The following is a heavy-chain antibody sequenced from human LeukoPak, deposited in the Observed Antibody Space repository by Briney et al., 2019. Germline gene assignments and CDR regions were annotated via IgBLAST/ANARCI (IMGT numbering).Heavy chain of an antibody. CDR1: GFTFSTYG. J-gene: IGHJ6*03. Sequence: GGSLRLSCAASGFTFSTYGMHWVRQAPGKGLEWVAFVRYDGSKKYYTNSVKGRFTISRDNSKNTLYLQMKSLRAEDTAVYYCAKDQKGGYSYGYLFYYYYMDVWGKGTTVTISS. V-gene: IGHV3-30*02. CDR2: VRYDGSKK. CDR3: AKDQKGGYSYGYLFYYYYMDV. D-gene: IGHD5-18*01.